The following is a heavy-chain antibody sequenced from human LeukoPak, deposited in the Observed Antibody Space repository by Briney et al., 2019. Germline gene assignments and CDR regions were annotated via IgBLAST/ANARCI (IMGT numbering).Heavy chain of an antibody. CDR1: GSSISSGGYS. D-gene: IGHD1-1*01. CDR3: ARERYDSYYYYGMDV. CDR2: IYHSGST. V-gene: IGHV4-30-2*01. Sequence: SQTLSLTCAVSGSSISSGGYSWSWIRQPPGKGLEWIGYIYHSGSTYYNPSLKSRVTISVDRSKNQFSLKLSSVTAADTAVYYCARERYDSYYYYGMDVWGQGTTVTVSS. J-gene: IGHJ6*02.